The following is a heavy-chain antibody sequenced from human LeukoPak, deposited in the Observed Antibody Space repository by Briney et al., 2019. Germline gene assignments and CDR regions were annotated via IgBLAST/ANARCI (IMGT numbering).Heavy chain of an antibody. CDR2: IYYSGST. V-gene: IGHV4-39*07. D-gene: IGHD5-12*01. CDR3: ARDEVATISPYFDY. J-gene: IGHJ4*02. Sequence: SETLSLTCTVSGGSISSSSYYWGWIRQPPGKGLEWIGSIYYSGSTYYNPSLKSRVTISVDTSKNQFSLKLSSVTAADTAVYYCARDEVATISPYFDYWGQGTLVTVSS. CDR1: GGSISSSSYY.